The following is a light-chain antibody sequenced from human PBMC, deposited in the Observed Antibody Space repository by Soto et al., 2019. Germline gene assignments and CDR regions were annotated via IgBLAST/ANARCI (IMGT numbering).Light chain of an antibody. CDR2: HAS. J-gene: IGKJ1*01. CDR1: QNISNW. CDR3: QHYHSYS. V-gene: IGKV1-5*01. Sequence: DIQMTQSPSTLASSVGDSVTITCRAMQNISNWLTSYQQKPGTAPKVQIYHASNWQSAVPSRFSGSGTRTEFTLTISSLQTDDFATYYCQHYHSYSFGQVTEVDIK.